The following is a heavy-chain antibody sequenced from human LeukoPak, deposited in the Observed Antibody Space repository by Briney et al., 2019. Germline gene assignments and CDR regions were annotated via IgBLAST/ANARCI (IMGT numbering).Heavy chain of an antibody. J-gene: IGHJ3*02. CDR2: IKQDGSEK. V-gene: IGHV3-7*01. CDR1: GFIFSNYC. D-gene: IGHD2-2*01. CDR3: ASPYVPAAAFDGFGI. Sequence: GGSLRLSCAASGFIFSNYCMTWVRQAPGKGLEWVANIKQDGSEKYYADSVKGRFTISRDNAKNSLYLQMDSLRAEDTGEYYCASPYVPAAAFDGFGIWGQGTMVTVSS.